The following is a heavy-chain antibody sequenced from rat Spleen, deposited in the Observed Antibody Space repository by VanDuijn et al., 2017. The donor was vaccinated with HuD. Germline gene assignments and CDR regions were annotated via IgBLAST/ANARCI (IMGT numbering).Heavy chain of an antibody. CDR2: MRYNGDT. Sequence: QVQLKESGPGPVQPSETLSLTCTVSGFSLTSYGVNWVRQPPGKGLEWMGRMRYNGDTSYNSALKSRLSISRDTSKNQVFLKMNSLQTDDTGTYYCTRDTNTIAAFLMDAWGQGASVTVSS. D-gene: IGHD1-2*01. V-gene: IGHV2-63*01. CDR3: TRDTNTIAAFLMDA. J-gene: IGHJ4*01. CDR1: GFSLTSYG.